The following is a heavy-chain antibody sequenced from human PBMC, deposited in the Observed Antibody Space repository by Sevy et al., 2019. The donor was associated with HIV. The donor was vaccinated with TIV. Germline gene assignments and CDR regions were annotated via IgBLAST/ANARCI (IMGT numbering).Heavy chain of an antibody. D-gene: IGHD3-22*01. CDR1: GFSVSNSY. V-gene: IGHV3-53*01. Sequence: GGSLRLSCAASGFSVSNSYMSWVRQAPGKGLQWVSVIYSGGSTYYTDSVKGRFTISRDNSKNTLYLQMNSLRAEDTAVYYCARLSVYYYDSSGYYTTGHAFDIWGQGTMVTVSS. CDR3: ARLSVYYYDSSGYYTTGHAFDI. J-gene: IGHJ3*02. CDR2: IYSGGST.